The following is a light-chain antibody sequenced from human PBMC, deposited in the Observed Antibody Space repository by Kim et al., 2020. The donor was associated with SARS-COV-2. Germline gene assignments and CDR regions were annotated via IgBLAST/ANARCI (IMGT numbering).Light chain of an antibody. J-gene: IGKJ1*01. Sequence: SVSPGERAALSCRASQSVSSNLAWYQQKPGQAPRLLIYGASTRATGIPARFSGSGSGTEFTLTISSLQSEDFAVYYCQQYYNWPSFGQGTKVEIK. CDR2: GAS. V-gene: IGKV3-15*01. CDR3: QQYYNWPS. CDR1: QSVSSN.